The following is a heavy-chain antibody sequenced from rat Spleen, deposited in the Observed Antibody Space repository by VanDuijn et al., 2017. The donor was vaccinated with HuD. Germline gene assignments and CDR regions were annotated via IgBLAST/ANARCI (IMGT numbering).Heavy chain of an antibody. CDR3: AFAGYGY. CDR2: ISADGVNT. J-gene: IGHJ2*01. V-gene: IGHV5-58*01. Sequence: EVQLVETGGGLVQPGRSLKLSCAASGFTFRKYWMYWVRQAPGKGLEWVSSISADGVNTYYPDSVKGRFTISRANSENTVYLQMSSLRSEDTATDYCAFAGYGYWGQGVLVTVSS. D-gene: IGHD4-3*01. CDR1: GFTFRKYW.